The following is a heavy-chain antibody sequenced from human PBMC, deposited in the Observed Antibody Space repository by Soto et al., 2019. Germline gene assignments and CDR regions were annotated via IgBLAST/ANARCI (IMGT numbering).Heavy chain of an antibody. J-gene: IGHJ4*02. V-gene: IGHV3-33*01. CDR3: ARDQRSSSWSFDC. CDR1: GFTFSSYD. Sequence: GGSLRLSCAASGFTFSSYDMHWVRQAPGKGLEWVAVIWYDGSSKYYADSVKGRFTISRDNSKNTLYLQMNSLRAEDTAVYYCARDQRSSSWSFDCWGQGTLVTVSS. D-gene: IGHD6-13*01. CDR2: IWYDGSSK.